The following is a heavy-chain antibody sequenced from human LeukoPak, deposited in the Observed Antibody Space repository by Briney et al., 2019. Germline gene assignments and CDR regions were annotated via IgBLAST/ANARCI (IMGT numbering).Heavy chain of an antibody. CDR3: ARGGSHERIGYSRYFDY. V-gene: IGHV3-23*01. CDR1: GFTFSTYA. D-gene: IGHD3-22*01. Sequence: TGGSLRLSCAASGFTFSTYAMYWVRQAPGKGLEWVSSISGSGGSTYYADSVKGRFTISRDISKSTLYLQVKNLRAEDTAVYYCARGGSHERIGYSRYFDYWGQGTLVAVSS. CDR2: ISGSGGST. J-gene: IGHJ4*02.